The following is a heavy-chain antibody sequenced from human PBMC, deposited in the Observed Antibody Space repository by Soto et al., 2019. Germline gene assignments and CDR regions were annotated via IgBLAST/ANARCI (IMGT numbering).Heavy chain of an antibody. CDR2: IYPGDSDT. CDR3: ARSITIFGVVILNDAFDI. J-gene: IGHJ3*02. CDR1: GYSFTSYW. Sequence: GESLKISCKGSGYSFTSYWIGWVRQMPGKGLEWMGIIYPGDSDTRYSPSFQGQVTISADKSISTAYLQWSSLKASDTAMYYCARSITIFGVVILNDAFDIWGQGTMVTVSS. V-gene: IGHV5-51*01. D-gene: IGHD3-3*01.